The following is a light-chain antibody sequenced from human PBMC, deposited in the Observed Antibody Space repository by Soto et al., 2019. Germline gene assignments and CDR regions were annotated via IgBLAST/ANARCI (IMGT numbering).Light chain of an antibody. CDR2: DTS. CDR3: QQYGSSQFT. J-gene: IGKJ3*01. CDR1: QSVNSNY. Sequence: EIVLMQSPGTLSLSPGEGATLSCRASQSVNSNYLAWYQQKPGQAPTVLIFDTSRRATGVPDRFSGSGSGTDSTLTISRLEPDDFAVYYCQQYGSSQFTFGRGTKVNIK. V-gene: IGKV3-20*01.